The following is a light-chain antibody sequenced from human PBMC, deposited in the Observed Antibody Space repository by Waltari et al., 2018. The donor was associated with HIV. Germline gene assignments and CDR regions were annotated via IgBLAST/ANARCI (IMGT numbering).Light chain of an antibody. V-gene: IGLV3-1*01. J-gene: IGLJ2*01. CDR2: QDR. Sequence: SYELTQPPSVSVSPGRTASITCSGDKLGDKYACWYQQKPGQSPVLVIYQDRKRPSGIPERFSGSNSGNTATLTISGTQAMDEADYYCQAWDSGTAHVVFGGGTKLTVL. CDR3: QAWDSGTAHVV. CDR1: KLGDKY.